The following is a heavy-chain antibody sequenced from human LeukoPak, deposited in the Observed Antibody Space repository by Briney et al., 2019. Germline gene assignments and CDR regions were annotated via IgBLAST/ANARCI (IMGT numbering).Heavy chain of an antibody. CDR2: IYYSGST. CDR3: ARTPYYYDSSGYYQFNWFDP. D-gene: IGHD3-22*01. J-gene: IGHJ5*02. CDR1: GRSISSYY. V-gene: IGHV4-59*01. Sequence: SSETLSLTCTVSGRSISSYYWSWIRQPPGKGLEWIGYIYYSGSTNYNPSLKSRVTISVDTSKNQFSLKLTSVTVADTAVYYCARTPYYYDSSGYYQFNWFDPWGQGTLVTVSS.